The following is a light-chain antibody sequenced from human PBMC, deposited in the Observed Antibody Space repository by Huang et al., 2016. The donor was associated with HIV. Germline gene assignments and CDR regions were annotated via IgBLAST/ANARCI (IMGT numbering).Light chain of an antibody. CDR3: QQYNNWFS. V-gene: IGKV3-15*01. CDR2: GAS. CDR1: QSVDGN. J-gene: IGKJ5*01. Sequence: EIVMTQSPPALSVSPGERATLSRRASQSVDGNLAWYQQKPGQAPRLLIYGASTRATNIPGRFSGGGSGTEFTLTVSSLQSEDSAVYLCQQYNNWFSFGQGTRLEIK.